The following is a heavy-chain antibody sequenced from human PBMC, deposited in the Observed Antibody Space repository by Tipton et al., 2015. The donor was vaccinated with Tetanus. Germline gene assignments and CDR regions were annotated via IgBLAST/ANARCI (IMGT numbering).Heavy chain of an antibody. Sequence: RSLRLSCAASGFTFSSYGMHWVRQAPGKGLEWVAVISYDGSNKYYADSVKGRFTISRDNSKNTLYVQMNSLRAEDTAVFYCARDRSPIKPKRGYSYGQHYYYGMDVWGQGTTVTVSS. J-gene: IGHJ6*02. D-gene: IGHD5-18*01. V-gene: IGHV3-30*19. CDR2: ISYDGSNK. CDR3: ARDRSPIKPKRGYSYGQHYYYGMDV. CDR1: GFTFSSYG.